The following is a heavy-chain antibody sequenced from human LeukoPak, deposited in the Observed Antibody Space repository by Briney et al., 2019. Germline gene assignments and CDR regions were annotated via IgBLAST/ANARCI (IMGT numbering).Heavy chain of an antibody. J-gene: IGHJ6*02. Sequence: GASVKVSRTASGYTFTSYGISWVRQAPGQGLEWMGGIIPIFGTANYAQKFQGRVTITADESTSTAYMELSSLRSEDTAVYYCARDFVRNEYRWLLPYYYGMDVWGQGTTVTVSS. CDR1: GYTFTSYG. CDR3: ARDFVRNEYRWLLPYYYGMDV. V-gene: IGHV1-69*13. D-gene: IGHD3-22*01. CDR2: IIPIFGTA.